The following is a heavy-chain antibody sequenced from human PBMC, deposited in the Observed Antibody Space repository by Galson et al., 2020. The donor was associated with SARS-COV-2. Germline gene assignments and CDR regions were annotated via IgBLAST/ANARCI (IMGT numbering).Heavy chain of an antibody. CDR1: GYTLTGYY. D-gene: IGHD3-10*01. CDR2: INPNSGAT. J-gene: IGHJ5*02. CDR3: ARGGGSGTSYTRYNWFDL. V-gene: IGHV1-2*02. Sequence: ASVKVSCQASGYTLTGYYVHWVRQAPGQGLEWMGWINPNSGATKYAQDFQGRVTMTRDTSMNTVYMDLSSLRSDDTAGYYCARGGGSGTSYTRYNWFDLWGQGTLVTVSS.